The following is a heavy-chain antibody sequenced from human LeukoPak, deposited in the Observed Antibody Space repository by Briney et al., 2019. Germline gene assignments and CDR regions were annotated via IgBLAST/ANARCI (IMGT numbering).Heavy chain of an antibody. V-gene: IGHV3-53*01. D-gene: IGHD2-15*01. J-gene: IGHJ3*02. CDR1: GFTASSNY. CDR3: ASDQRGCSGGSSYSRAFDI. Sequence: GGSLRLTCAVSGFTASSNYMSWVRQAPGKGLEWVSVIYSGGSTYYADSVKGRFTISRDNSKNTLYLQMNSLRAEDTAVYYCASDQRGCSGGSSYSRAFDIWGQGTMVTVSS. CDR2: IYSGGST.